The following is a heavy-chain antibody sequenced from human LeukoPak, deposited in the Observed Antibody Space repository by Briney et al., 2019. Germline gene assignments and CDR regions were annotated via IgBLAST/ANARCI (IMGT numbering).Heavy chain of an antibody. CDR2: IYGADNT. Sequence: GGSLRLSCAASGFSVSNNYMSWVRQAPGKGLEWVSVIYGADNTYYADSVRGRFTVSRDNSKNTVYLQMNSLRAEDTAVYYCARDGGNLRSKVGMDVWGQGTTVTVSS. V-gene: IGHV3-66*01. CDR3: ARDGGNLRSKVGMDV. CDR1: GFSVSNNY. J-gene: IGHJ6*02. D-gene: IGHD4-23*01.